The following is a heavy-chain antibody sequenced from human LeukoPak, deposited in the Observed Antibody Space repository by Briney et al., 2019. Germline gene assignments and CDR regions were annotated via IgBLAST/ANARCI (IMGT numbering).Heavy chain of an antibody. V-gene: IGHV3-30*02. CDR1: GFTFSSYG. D-gene: IGHD6-19*01. J-gene: IGHJ4*02. CDR3: ARGNEYDPYSSGWYFDY. Sequence: GGSLRLSCAASGFTFSSYGMHWVRQAPGKGLEWVAFIRYDGSNKYYADSVKGRFTTSRDNSKNTLYLQMNSLRAEDTAVYYCARGNEYDPYSSGWYFDYWGQGTLVTVSS. CDR2: IRYDGSNK.